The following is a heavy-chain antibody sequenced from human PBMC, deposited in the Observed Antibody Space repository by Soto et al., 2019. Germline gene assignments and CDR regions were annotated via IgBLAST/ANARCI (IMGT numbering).Heavy chain of an antibody. CDR3: ARQIVVVVAATPYYYYYVMDV. CDR2: IIPIFGTA. J-gene: IGHJ6*02. Sequence: SVKVACKASGGTFSIYAISWVLQAPGQGLEWMGGIIPIFGTANYAQKFQGRVTITADESTSTAYMELSSLRSEDTAVYYCARQIVVVVAATPYYYYYVMDVWGQGTTVTVSS. D-gene: IGHD2-15*01. CDR1: GGTFSIYA. V-gene: IGHV1-69*13.